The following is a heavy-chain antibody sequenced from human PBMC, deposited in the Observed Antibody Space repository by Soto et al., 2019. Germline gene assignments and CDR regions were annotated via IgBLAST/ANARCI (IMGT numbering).Heavy chain of an antibody. CDR2: VYYTGTT. D-gene: IGHD6-13*01. CDR3: VRPVRAGAVHLHWFDR. J-gene: IGHJ5*02. CDR1: GASIRSTGYY. Sequence: SETLSLTCTVSGASIRSTGYYWGWIRQAPGKGLEWIGYVYYTGTTYYNPSLMSRLTISVDTSKNQFSLTLTSVTAAETAVYYCVRPVRAGAVHLHWFDRWGRGTQVSVS. V-gene: IGHV4-30-4*08.